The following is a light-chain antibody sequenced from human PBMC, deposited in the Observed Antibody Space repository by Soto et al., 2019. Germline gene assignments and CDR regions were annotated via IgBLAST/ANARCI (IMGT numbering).Light chain of an antibody. J-gene: IGKJ1*01. CDR3: QQRSNWPRT. CDR1: QSVSSY. CDR2: DAS. Sequence: IVLIQSPASLSLSPGERATLACRASQSVSSYLAWYQQKPGQAPRLLIYDASNRATGIPARFSGSGSGTDFTLTISSLEPEDFAVYYCQQRSNWPRTFGQGTKVDIK. V-gene: IGKV3-11*01.